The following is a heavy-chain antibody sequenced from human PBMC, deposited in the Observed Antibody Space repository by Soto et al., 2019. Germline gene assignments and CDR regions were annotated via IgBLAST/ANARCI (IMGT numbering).Heavy chain of an antibody. D-gene: IGHD1-26*01. CDR2: ISTSGST. CDR1: GGSVTSRSYY. J-gene: IGHJ4*02. Sequence: QVQLQESGPGLVRPSETLSLTCTVSGGSVTSRSYYWSWIRQPPGKGLEWIGYISTSGSTNYNPSLKSRVTISLDTSKNQFSLKLGSVTAADTAVYYCATIGIVGATSVDYWGQGTLVTVSS. V-gene: IGHV4-61*01. CDR3: ATIGIVGATSVDY.